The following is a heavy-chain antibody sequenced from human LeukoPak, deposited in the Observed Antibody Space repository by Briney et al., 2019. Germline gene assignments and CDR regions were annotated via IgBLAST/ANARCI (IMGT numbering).Heavy chain of an antibody. CDR3: ARWKPRSDALDV. Sequence: GGSLRLSCEASGFTFTTYSMTWVRQTPGEGLEWVSSISTRDTFINYADSVKGRFTISRDNAKNSLFLQMTSLRAEDTAMYYCARWKPRSDALDVWGKGTMVMVSA. V-gene: IGHV3-21*01. CDR2: ISTRDTFI. CDR1: GFTFTTYS. D-gene: IGHD1-1*01. J-gene: IGHJ3*01.